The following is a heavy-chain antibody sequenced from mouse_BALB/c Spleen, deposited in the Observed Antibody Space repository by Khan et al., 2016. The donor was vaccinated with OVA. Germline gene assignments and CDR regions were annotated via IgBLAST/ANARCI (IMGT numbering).Heavy chain of an antibody. J-gene: IGHJ2*01. Sequence: VPLQESGAELAKPGASVKMSCTASGYTFTSYWMHWIKQRPGQGLEWIGYINPTSGYTDYNQKFKDKATLTADKSSSTAYMQLSSLTSDDSAVYYCARDRIDYGGQGTALTVSS. CDR2: INPTSGYT. V-gene: IGHV1-7*01. CDR1: GYTFTSYW. CDR3: ARDRIDY.